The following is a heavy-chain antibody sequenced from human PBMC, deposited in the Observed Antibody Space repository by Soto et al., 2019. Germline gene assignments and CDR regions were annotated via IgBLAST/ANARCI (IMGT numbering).Heavy chain of an antibody. CDR1: GFTFSSYG. Sequence: GGSLRLSCAASGFTFSSYGMHWDRQAPGKGLEWVAVISYDGSNKYYADSVKGRFTISRDNSKNTLYLQMNSLRAEDTAVYYCAKVLWAEDAFDIWGQGTMVTVSS. V-gene: IGHV3-30*18. J-gene: IGHJ3*02. CDR3: AKVLWAEDAFDI. D-gene: IGHD7-27*01. CDR2: ISYDGSNK.